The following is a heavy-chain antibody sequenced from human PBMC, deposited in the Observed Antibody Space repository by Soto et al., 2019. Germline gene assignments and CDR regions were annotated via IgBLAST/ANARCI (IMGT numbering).Heavy chain of an antibody. J-gene: IGHJ4*02. CDR3: ARHRRNYDILTGYHTDFDY. V-gene: IGHV5-51*01. Sequence: PGESLKISCKGSGYSFTSYWIGWVRQMPGKGLEWMGIIYPGDSDTRYSPSFQGQVTISADKSISTAYLQWSSLKASDTAMYYCARHRRNYDILTGYHTDFDYWGQGTLVTVSS. CDR2: IYPGDSDT. D-gene: IGHD3-9*01. CDR1: GYSFTSYW.